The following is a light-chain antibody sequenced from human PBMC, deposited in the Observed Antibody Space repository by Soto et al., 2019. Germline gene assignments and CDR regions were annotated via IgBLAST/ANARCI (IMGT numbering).Light chain of an antibody. CDR1: QSVSSSY. J-gene: IGKJ1*01. V-gene: IGKV3-20*01. Sequence: EIVVTQSPGTLSLSPGERATLSCRASQSVSSSYLAWYQQKPGQAPRLLIYGASSRATGIPDRFSGSGSGTDFNLTISRLEPEDFAVYYCQQYGSSEWTFGQGTKVEIK. CDR2: GAS. CDR3: QQYGSSEWT.